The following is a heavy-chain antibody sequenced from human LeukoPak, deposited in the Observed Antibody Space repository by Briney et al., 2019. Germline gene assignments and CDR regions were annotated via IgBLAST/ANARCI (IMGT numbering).Heavy chain of an antibody. Sequence: GSLRLSCAASGFTFSSYWMSWIRQPPGKGLEWIGEINHSGSTNYNPSLKSRVTISVDTSKNQFSLKLSSVTAADTAVYYCARWRVIAAAGIDYWGQGTLVTVSS. CDR3: ARWRVIAAAGIDY. V-gene: IGHV4-34*01. D-gene: IGHD6-13*01. CDR1: GFTFSSYW. J-gene: IGHJ4*02. CDR2: INHSGST.